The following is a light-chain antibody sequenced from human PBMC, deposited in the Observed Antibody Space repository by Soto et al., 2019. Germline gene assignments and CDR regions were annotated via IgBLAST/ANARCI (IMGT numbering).Light chain of an antibody. CDR2: WAS. Sequence: DIVITHSPDSLAVSLVERATINCKSSQSVLYSSNNKNYLAWYQQKPGQPPKLLIYWASTRESGVPDRFSGSGSGTDFTLTISSLQAEDVAVYYCQQYYSTPLTFGGGTKVDI. CDR3: QQYYSTPLT. J-gene: IGKJ4*01. V-gene: IGKV4-1*01. CDR1: QSVLYSSNNKNY.